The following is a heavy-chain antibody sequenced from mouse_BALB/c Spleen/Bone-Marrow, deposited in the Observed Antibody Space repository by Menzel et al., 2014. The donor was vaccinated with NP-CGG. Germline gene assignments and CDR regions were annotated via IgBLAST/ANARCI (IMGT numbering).Heavy chain of an antibody. CDR3: ARSLSTRVIRGFAY. CDR2: IYPGDGST. CDR1: GYTFXSYD. D-gene: IGHD2-4*01. Sequence: QVQLKHSGPELAKPGALVKISCKASGYTFXSYDINWVKQRPGQGLEWIGWIYPGDGSTKYNEKFKGKATLTADKSSSTAYMQLSSLTSENSAVYFCARSLSTRVIRGFAYWGQGTLVTVSA. J-gene: IGHJ3*01. V-gene: IGHV1S56*01.